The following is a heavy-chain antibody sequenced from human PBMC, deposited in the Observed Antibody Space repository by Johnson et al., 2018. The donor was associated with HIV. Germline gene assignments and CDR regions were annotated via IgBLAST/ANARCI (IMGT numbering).Heavy chain of an antibody. D-gene: IGHD2-15*01. CDR2: IRYDGSNK. CDR1: GFTFSSYG. V-gene: IGHV3-30*02. J-gene: IGHJ3*02. CDR3: AREGRGAPHDAFDI. Sequence: QVLLVESGGGVVQPGGSLRLSCAASGFTFSSYGMHWVRQAPGKGLEWVAFIRYDGSNKYYADSVKGRFTISRDNSKNTLYLQMNSLRAEDTAVYYCAREGRGAPHDAFDIWGQGTMVTVSS.